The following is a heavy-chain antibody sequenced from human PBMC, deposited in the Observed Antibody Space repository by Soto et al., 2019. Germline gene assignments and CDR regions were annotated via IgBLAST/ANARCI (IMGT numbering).Heavy chain of an antibody. CDR3: ARDVWGTAAAGRYYFDY. Sequence: ASVKVSCKTSGYSFSNYGVAWVRQAPGQGLEWMGWISGYNENTNSAQNLQDRITMTTDTFMSTAYMELRSLRSDDTAIYYCARDVWGTAAAGRYYFDYWGQGTVVTVSS. V-gene: IGHV1-18*01. CDR1: GYSFSNYG. D-gene: IGHD6-25*01. J-gene: IGHJ4*02. CDR2: ISGYNENT.